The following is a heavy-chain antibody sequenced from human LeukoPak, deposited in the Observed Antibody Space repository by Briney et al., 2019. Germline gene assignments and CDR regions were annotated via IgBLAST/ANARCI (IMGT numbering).Heavy chain of an antibody. D-gene: IGHD3-22*01. V-gene: IGHV3-48*03. Sequence: PGGSLRLSGAASGFTFSDYEMIWVRQAPGKGLEWISYISSSGFTIYYADSMMGRFTISRDNAKNSLYLQMNSLRAEDTAVYYCARAYDSSGYSPFDYWGQGTLVSVSS. J-gene: IGHJ4*02. CDR2: ISSSGFTI. CDR1: GFTFSDYE. CDR3: ARAYDSSGYSPFDY.